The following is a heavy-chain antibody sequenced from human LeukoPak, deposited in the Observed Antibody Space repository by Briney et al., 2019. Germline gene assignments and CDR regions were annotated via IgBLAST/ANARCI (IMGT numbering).Heavy chain of an antibody. V-gene: IGHV3-30*18. CDR3: AKDRFKAYGDAPNYFDY. CDR2: ISYDGSNK. Sequence: GGSLRLSCAASGFTFSSYGMHWVRQAPGKGLEWVAVISYDGSNKYYADSVKDRFTISRDNSKNTLYLQMNSLRAEDTAVYYCAKDRFKAYGDAPNYFDYWGQGTLVTVSS. D-gene: IGHD4-17*01. CDR1: GFTFSSYG. J-gene: IGHJ4*02.